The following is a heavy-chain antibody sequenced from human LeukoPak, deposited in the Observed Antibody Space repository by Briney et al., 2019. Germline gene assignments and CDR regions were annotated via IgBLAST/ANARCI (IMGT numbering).Heavy chain of an antibody. CDR1: GGSISSGSYY. D-gene: IGHD3-10*01. CDR3: AKARGYYGSGDFYKDYYYYYTDV. J-gene: IGHJ6*03. V-gene: IGHV4-61*02. CDR2: IYTSGST. Sequence: PSQTLSLTCTVSGGSISSGSYYWSWIRQPAGKGLEWIGRIYTSGSTNYNPSLKSRVTISVDTSKNQVSLRLRSVTAADTALYYCAKARGYYGSGDFYKDYYYYYTDVWGKGTTVTVSS.